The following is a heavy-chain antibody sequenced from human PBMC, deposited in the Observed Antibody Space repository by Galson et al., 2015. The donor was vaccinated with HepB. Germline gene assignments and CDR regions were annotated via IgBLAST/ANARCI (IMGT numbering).Heavy chain of an antibody. CDR1: GGTFSSYT. D-gene: IGHD2-15*01. V-gene: IGHV1-69*02. CDR3: ARGPGYCSGGSCSVRPISGYFQH. CDR2: IIPILGIA. Sequence: SVKVSCKASGGTFSSYTISWVRQAPGQGLEWMGRIIPILGIANYAQKFQGRVTITADKSTSTAYMELSSLRSEDTAVYYCARGPGYCSGGSCSVRPISGYFQHWGQGTLVTASS. J-gene: IGHJ1*01.